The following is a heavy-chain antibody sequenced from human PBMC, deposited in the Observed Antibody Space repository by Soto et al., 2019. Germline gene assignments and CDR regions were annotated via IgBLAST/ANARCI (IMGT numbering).Heavy chain of an antibody. Sequence: PEGSLRLSCAASGFTFSSYVMHWVRQAPGKGLEWVAVIWYDGSNKYYADSVKGRFTISRDNSKNTLYLQMNSLRAEDTAVYYCARVSMVRGVIPYYSYGLDVWGQGPTITFSS. CDR3: ARVSMVRGVIPYYSYGLDV. CDR1: GFTFSSYV. V-gene: IGHV3-33*01. J-gene: IGHJ6*02. CDR2: IWYDGSNK. D-gene: IGHD3-10*01.